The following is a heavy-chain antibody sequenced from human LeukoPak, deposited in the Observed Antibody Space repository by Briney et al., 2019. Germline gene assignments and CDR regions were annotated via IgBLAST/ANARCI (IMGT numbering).Heavy chain of an antibody. CDR3: AREIWYYDP. V-gene: IGHV1-2*02. CDR2: IYPNSGDT. J-gene: IGHJ5*02. CDR1: RNTFTANY. Sequence: ASVKVSCKASRNTFTANYLHWVRQAPGQGLEWMGWIYPNSGDTNYAQKFQGRVTMTRDTSISTAYMELSGLRADDTAVYYCAREIWYYDPWGQGTLVTVSS. D-gene: IGHD6-13*01.